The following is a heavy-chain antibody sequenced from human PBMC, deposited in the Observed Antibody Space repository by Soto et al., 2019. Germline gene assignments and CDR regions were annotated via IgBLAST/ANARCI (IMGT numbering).Heavy chain of an antibody. V-gene: IGHV4-4*02. CDR1: GQDIKTNYW. CDR2: IYHSGSA. D-gene: IGHD2-2*01. CDR3: ARDSMAQEYFDY. J-gene: IGHJ4*02. Sequence: PSETLSLTCLVSGQDIKTNYWWAWVRQTPGKGLEWIGDIYHSGSAIYNPSLKNRVTLSLDGSKNEFSLKVSSVTAADTAVYYCARDSMAQEYFDYWXQGTLVT.